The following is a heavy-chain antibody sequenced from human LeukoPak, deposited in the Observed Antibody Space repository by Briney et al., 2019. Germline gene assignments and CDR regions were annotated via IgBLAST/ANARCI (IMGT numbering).Heavy chain of an antibody. CDR2: ISSSGSTI. Sequence: PGWSLRLSCAASGFTFSDYYMSWIRQAPGKGLEWVSYISSSGSTIYYADSVKGRFTISRDNAKTSLYLQMNSLRAEDTAVYYCARYNYYGSGSYYFYDYWGQGTLVTVSS. D-gene: IGHD3-10*01. CDR3: ARYNYYGSGSYYFYDY. V-gene: IGHV3-11*01. CDR1: GFTFSDYY. J-gene: IGHJ4*02.